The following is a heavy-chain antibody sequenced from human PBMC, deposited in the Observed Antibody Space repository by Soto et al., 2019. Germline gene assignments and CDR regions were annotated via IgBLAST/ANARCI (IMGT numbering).Heavy chain of an antibody. Sequence: EVQMLESGGALIQPGGSLRLSCAASGFTFSSYAMSWVRQTSGKGLQWVSTISGTDVATYYAASVKGRFTISRDNSQNILYLQMNNLRAEDTAIYYCAKYAGFSPGVRFNFDYWGQGTLVTVSS. V-gene: IGHV3-23*01. CDR3: AKYAGFSPGVRFNFDY. CDR1: GFTFSSYA. J-gene: IGHJ4*02. D-gene: IGHD7-27*01. CDR2: ISGTDVAT.